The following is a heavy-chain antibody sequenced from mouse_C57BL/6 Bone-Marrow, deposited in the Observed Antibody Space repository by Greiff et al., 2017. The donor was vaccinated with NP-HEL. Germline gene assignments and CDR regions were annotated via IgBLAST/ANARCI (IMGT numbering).Heavy chain of an antibody. CDR2: INSDGGST. V-gene: IGHV5-2*01. J-gene: IGHJ3*01. D-gene: IGHD4-1*01. CDR3: ARLGPGVRFAY. CDR1: EYEFPSHD. Sequence: EVKLMESGGGLVQPGESLKLSCESNEYEFPSHDMSWVRKTPEKRPELVAAINSDGGSTYYPDTIERRFIISRDNTKKTLYLQMSSVRSEDTALYYCARLGPGVRFAYWGQGTLVTVSA.